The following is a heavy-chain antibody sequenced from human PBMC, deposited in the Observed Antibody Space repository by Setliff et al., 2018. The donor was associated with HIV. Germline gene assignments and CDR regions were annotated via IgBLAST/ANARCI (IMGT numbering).Heavy chain of an antibody. Sequence: SQTLSLTCAVYGGSFSGYYWSWIRQPPGKGLEWIGEINHSGSTNYNPSLKSRVTISVDTSKDQFSLKLSSVTAADTAVYYCARRAGTSFFDYWGQGTLVTVSS. CDR3: ARRAGTSFFDY. CDR2: INHSGST. CDR1: GGSFSGYY. J-gene: IGHJ4*02. D-gene: IGHD6-19*01. V-gene: IGHV4-34*01.